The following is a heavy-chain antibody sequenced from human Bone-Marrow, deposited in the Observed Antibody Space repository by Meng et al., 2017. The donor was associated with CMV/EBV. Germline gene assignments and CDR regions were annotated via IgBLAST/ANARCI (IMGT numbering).Heavy chain of an antibody. V-gene: IGHV3-49*04. CDR2: IRSKAYGGTT. CDR3: TVHSGSPGY. D-gene: IGHD1-26*01. J-gene: IGHJ4*02. Sequence: GGSLRLSCTASGFTFGDYAMSWVRQAPGKGLEWVGFIRSKAYGGTTEYAASVKGRLTISRDDSKSIAYLQMNSLKTEDTAGYYLTVHSGSPGYWGQGTLVTVSS. CDR1: GFTFGDYA.